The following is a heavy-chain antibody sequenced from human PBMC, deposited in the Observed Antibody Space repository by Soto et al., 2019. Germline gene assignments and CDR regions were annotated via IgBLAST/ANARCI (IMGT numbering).Heavy chain of an antibody. V-gene: IGHV3-66*01. Sequence: EVQLVESGGGLVQPGGSLRLSCAASGFTVSSNYMSWVRQAPGKGLEWVSVIYXXXXXXXSXSVKGRFSXXXXXXXXTXXXXXXSXRAEDTAVYYCARSITFGGVPLWGQGTLVTVSS. CDR3: ARSITFGGVPL. J-gene: IGHJ4*02. D-gene: IGHD3-16*01. CDR1: GFTVSSNY. CDR2: IYXXXXX.